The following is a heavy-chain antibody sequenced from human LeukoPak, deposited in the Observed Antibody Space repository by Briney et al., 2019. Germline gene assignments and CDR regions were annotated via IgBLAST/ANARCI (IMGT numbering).Heavy chain of an antibody. J-gene: IGHJ4*02. CDR1: GFTFSSYW. Sequence: GGSLRLSCAASGFTFSSYWMSWVRQAPGKGLEWVANIKQDGSEKYYVDSVKGRFTISRDNAKNSLYLQMNSLRAEDTAVYYCARLYYYGSGSYYVDYWGQGTLVTVSS. CDR2: IKQDGSEK. D-gene: IGHD3-10*01. V-gene: IGHV3-7*01. CDR3: ARLYYYGSGSYYVDY.